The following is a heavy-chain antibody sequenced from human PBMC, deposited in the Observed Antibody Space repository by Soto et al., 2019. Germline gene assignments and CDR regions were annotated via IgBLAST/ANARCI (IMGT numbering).Heavy chain of an antibody. CDR1: GYIFTAYS. J-gene: IGHJ1*01. Sequence: ASVKVSCKISGYIFTAYSMHWVRQAPGQGLEWMGVVNPSGGSAHYAQSFEGRVTLTRDTSTSTFYMELSSLRSEDTAVYYCAREENCRGGTCYSEYFHHWGQGTPVTVSS. CDR3: AREENCRGGTCYSEYFHH. D-gene: IGHD2-15*01. CDR2: VNPSGGSA. V-gene: IGHV1-46*01.